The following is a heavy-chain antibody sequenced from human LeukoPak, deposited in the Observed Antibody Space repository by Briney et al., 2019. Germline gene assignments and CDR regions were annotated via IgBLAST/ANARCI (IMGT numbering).Heavy chain of an antibody. Sequence: GASVKVSCKASGYTFTDYYIHWVRQAPGQGLEWVGWIKPDSGGTTYPQKFQGRVTMTRDTSISTTYMELSRLTSDETAVYYCARDSQQQLVLYYFDYWGQGTLVTVSS. CDR3: ARDSQQQLVLYYFDY. CDR2: IKPDSGGT. J-gene: IGHJ4*02. CDR1: GYTFTDYY. V-gene: IGHV1-2*02. D-gene: IGHD6-13*01.